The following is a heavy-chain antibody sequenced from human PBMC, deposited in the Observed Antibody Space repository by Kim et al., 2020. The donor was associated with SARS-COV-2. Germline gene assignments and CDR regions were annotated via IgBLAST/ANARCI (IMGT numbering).Heavy chain of an antibody. Sequence: KSRVTISVDTSKNQFSLKLSSVTAADTAVYYCARYRLLLWFGEEAPGFDPWGQGTLVTVSS. D-gene: IGHD3-10*01. J-gene: IGHJ5*02. V-gene: IGHV4-34*01. CDR3: ARYRLLLWFGEEAPGFDP.